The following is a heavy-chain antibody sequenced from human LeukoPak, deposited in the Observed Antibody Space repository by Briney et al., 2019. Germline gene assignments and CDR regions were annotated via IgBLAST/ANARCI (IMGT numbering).Heavy chain of an antibody. D-gene: IGHD4-17*01. Sequence: GGSLRLSCAASGFTCDDYAMHWVRQAPGKGLEWVSGIRWNSGSIGYADSVKGRFTISRDNAKNSLYLQMNSLRAEDTALYYCATEDGDYYYFDYWGQGTLVTVSS. CDR3: ATEDGDYYYFDY. CDR1: GFTCDDYA. V-gene: IGHV3-9*01. J-gene: IGHJ4*02. CDR2: IRWNSGSI.